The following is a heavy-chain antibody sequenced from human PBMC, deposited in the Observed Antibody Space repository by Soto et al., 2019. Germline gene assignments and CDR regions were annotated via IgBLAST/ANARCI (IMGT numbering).Heavy chain of an antibody. CDR2: IWYDGSNK. V-gene: IGHV3-33*01. J-gene: IGHJ3*02. Sequence: GGSLRLSCAASGFTFSSYGMHWVRQAPGKGLEWVAVIWYDGSNKYYADSVKGRFTISRDNSKNTLYLQMNSLRAEDTAVYYCAREHSTVAGTHAFDIWGQGTMVTVSS. CDR1: GFTFSSYG. D-gene: IGHD6-19*01. CDR3: AREHSTVAGTHAFDI.